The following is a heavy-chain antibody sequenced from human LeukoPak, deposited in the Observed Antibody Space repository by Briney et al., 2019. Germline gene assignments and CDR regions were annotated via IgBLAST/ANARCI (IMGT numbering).Heavy chain of an antibody. CDR3: ARLSLRGWYIDY. J-gene: IGHJ4*02. D-gene: IGHD6-19*01. CDR1: GGSISSGSYY. CDR2: IYYSGST. Sequence: PSQTLSLTCTVSGGSISSGSYYWGWIRQPPGKGLEWIGSIYYSGSTYYNPSLKSRVTISVDTSKNQFSLKLSSVTAADTAVYYCARLSLRGWYIDYWGQGTLVTVSS. V-gene: IGHV4-39*01.